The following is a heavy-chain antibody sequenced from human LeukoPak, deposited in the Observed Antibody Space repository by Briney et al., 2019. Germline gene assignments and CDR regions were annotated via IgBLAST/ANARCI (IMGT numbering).Heavy chain of an antibody. J-gene: IGHJ6*03. CDR3: ARLSPWEFTYYYYYMDV. D-gene: IGHD3-10*01. Sequence: SETLSLTCTVSGGSISSNNYYWGWIRQPPGKGLEWIGSIYYSGSTYYNPSLKSRVTISVDTSKNQFSLKLSSVTAADTAVYFCARLSPWEFTYYYYYMDVWGKGTTVTVSS. V-gene: IGHV4-39*01. CDR2: IYYSGST. CDR1: GGSISSNNYY.